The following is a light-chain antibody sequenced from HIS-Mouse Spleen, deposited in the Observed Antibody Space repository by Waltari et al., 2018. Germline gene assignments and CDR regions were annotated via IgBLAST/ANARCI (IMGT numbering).Light chain of an antibody. J-gene: IGLJ3*02. V-gene: IGLV1-47*01. CDR2: RNK. Sequence: QSVLTQPPSASGTPGQRVTISCSGSSSNIGSNYVYWYQQPPGTAPKLLIYRNKLRPSGVPDRFSGSKSGTSASLAISGLRSEDEADYYCAAWDDSLSGPVFGGGTKLTVL. CDR3: AAWDDSLSGPV. CDR1: SSNIGSNY.